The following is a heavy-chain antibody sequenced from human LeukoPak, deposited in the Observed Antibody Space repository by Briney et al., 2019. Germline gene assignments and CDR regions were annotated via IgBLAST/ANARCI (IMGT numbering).Heavy chain of an antibody. D-gene: IGHD3-10*01. V-gene: IGHV4-59*08. J-gene: IGHJ4*02. CDR2: IYYSGTT. CDR1: GGSISNYY. CDR3: ARHSNYRYYLDY. Sequence: SETLSLTCTVSGGSISNYYWSWIRQPPGMGLEWIGYIYYSGTTDYNPSLESRVAMSVDTSKNQFSLKLRSVTAADTAMYYCARHSNYRYYLDYWGQGTLVTVSS.